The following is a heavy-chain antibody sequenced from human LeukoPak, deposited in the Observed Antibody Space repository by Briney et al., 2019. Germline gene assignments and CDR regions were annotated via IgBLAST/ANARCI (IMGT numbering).Heavy chain of an antibody. CDR3: AKDRRAMVYTMGKYGMDV. V-gene: IGHV3-30*18. CDR1: GFTFSSYG. Sequence: PGGSLRLSCAASGFTFSSYGMHWVRQAPGKGLEWVAIISYYGSNKYYADSVKGRFTISRDNSKNKLYLQMSSLRAEDTAVYYCAKDRRAMVYTMGKYGMDVWGQGTTVIVSS. D-gene: IGHD2-8*01. CDR2: ISYYGSNK. J-gene: IGHJ6*02.